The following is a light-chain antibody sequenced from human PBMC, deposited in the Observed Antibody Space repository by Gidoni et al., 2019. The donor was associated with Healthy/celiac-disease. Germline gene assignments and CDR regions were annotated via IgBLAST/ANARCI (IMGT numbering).Light chain of an antibody. J-gene: IGKJ1*01. CDR2: AAS. Sequence: SASVGDRVTITCRASQSISSYLNWYQQKPGKAPKLLIYAASSLQSGVPSRFSGRGSGTDFTLIISSLQPEDFATYYCQQSYSTPRTFGQGTKVEIK. CDR3: QQSYSTPRT. V-gene: IGKV1-39*01. CDR1: QSISSY.